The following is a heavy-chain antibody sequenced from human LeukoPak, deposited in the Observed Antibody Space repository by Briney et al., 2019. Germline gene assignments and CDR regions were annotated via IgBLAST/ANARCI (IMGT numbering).Heavy chain of an antibody. Sequence: SETLSLTCAVYGGSFSGYYWSWIRQPPGKGLEWIGEINHSGSTNYNPSLKSRVTISVDTSKNQFSLKLSSVTAADTAVYCCATTGVGAYDYWGQGTLVTVSS. D-gene: IGHD2-15*01. J-gene: IGHJ4*02. CDR2: INHSGST. CDR3: ATTGVGAYDY. CDR1: GGSFSGYY. V-gene: IGHV4-34*01.